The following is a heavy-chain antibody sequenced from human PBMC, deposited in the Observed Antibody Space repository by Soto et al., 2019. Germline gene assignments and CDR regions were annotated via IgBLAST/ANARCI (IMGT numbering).Heavy chain of an antibody. CDR3: XXXXXXSYALNEAVISTFGFY. J-gene: IGHJ4*02. Sequence: QVRLVQSGTEVKKPGSSVKVSCQASGDTFSKYAISWVRQAPGQGLEWMGGIIPIFGAPNHAQKFQGRVTITADESTTTVXXXXXXLTXXXXXXXXXXXXXXXSYALNEAVISTFGFYWGQGTLVTVSS. CDR2: IIPIFGAP. V-gene: IGHV1-69*01. D-gene: IGHD3-10*01. CDR1: GDTFSKYA.